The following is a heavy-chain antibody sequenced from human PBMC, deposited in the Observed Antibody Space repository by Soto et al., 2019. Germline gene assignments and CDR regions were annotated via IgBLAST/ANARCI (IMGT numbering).Heavy chain of an antibody. Sequence: EVQLVESGGGLVQPGGSLRLPCAASGFTFSTYWMTWVRQPPGKGLEWVASINQDGSERYYVDSVRGRFTISRDNAKNSIYLQMTSLRAEDTAVYYCVCGGNFFVYWAQGTLVTVSP. CDR2: INQDGSER. D-gene: IGHD3-16*01. V-gene: IGHV3-7*01. CDR1: GFTFSTYW. J-gene: IGHJ4*02. CDR3: VCGGNFFVY.